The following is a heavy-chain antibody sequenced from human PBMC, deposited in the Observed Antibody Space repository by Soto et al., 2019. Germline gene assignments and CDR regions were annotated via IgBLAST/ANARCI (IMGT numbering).Heavy chain of an antibody. V-gene: IGHV3-30*18. J-gene: IGHJ4*02. D-gene: IGHD6-13*01. CDR3: VKDKGAAAGFDY. Sequence: QVHLVESGGGVVQPGRSLRLSCAASGFTFSNNGMHWVRQAPGKGLEWMGVISYEGSEKYYAGSVKGRFTISRDNSENTLYLQMDTLRAEATAIYYCVKDKGAAAGFDYWGQGILVTVSS. CDR1: GFTFSNNG. CDR2: ISYEGSEK.